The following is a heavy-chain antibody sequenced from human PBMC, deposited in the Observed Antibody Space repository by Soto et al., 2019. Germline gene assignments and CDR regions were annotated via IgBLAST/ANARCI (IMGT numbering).Heavy chain of an antibody. D-gene: IGHD1-26*01. Sequence: SETLSLTCGVSGGSITSHYWTWVRQPPGKGLEWIGYMYYSGRTNYNPSLKSRVTVSIDPSKNQFSLQMSSITAADTAVYYCARGVLLAPDAWGQGTTVTVSS. CDR1: GGSITSHY. V-gene: IGHV4-59*08. J-gene: IGHJ6*02. CDR2: MYYSGRT. CDR3: ARGVLLAPDA.